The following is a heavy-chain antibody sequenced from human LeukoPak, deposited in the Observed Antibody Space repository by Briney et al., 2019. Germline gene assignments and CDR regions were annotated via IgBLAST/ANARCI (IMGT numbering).Heavy chain of an antibody. Sequence: IGTGTTNTYYADSVKGRFTISRDNSKNTVYLQMSSLRPEDTAVYYCAKRVAAAGRTYYFDYWGQGTLVIVSS. CDR3: AKRVAAAGRTYYFDY. V-gene: IGHV3-23*01. CDR2: IGTGTTNT. J-gene: IGHJ4*02. D-gene: IGHD6-13*01.